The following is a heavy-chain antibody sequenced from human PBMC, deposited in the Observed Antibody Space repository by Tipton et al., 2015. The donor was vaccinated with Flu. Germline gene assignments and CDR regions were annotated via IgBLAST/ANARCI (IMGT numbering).Heavy chain of an antibody. J-gene: IGHJ6*03. V-gene: IGHV3-48*01. Sequence: SLRLSCAASGFTFSSYKMKWVRQAPGKGLEWVSYISSSSGTIYYADSVKGRFTISRDNAKNSLYLQMNSLRAEDTTVYYCARSPQGYYYMDVWGKGTTVPVSS. CDR1: GFTFSSYK. CDR3: ARSPQGYYYMDV. CDR2: ISSSSGTI.